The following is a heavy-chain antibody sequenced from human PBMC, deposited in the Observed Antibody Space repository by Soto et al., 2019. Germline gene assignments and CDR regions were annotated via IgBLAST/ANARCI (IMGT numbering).Heavy chain of an antibody. Sequence: QIRLVQSGAEVKKPGASVKVSCKIFGYPFSSYGITWVRQAPGQGLEWMGWISSYTGDTKYAQRLQDRVTLTTDTSTSTAYMELRSLRSDDTAVYYCARDQGQDTGWYCFDYWGQGSLVTVSS. CDR3: ARDQGQDTGWYCFDY. D-gene: IGHD6-19*01. J-gene: IGHJ4*02. CDR1: GYPFSSYG. V-gene: IGHV1-18*04. CDR2: ISSYTGDT.